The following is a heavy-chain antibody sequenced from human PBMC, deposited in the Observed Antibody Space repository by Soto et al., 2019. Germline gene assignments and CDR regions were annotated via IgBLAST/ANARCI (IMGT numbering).Heavy chain of an antibody. V-gene: IGHV4-31*03. D-gene: IGHD6-19*01. CDR3: ARLSSSGWPIDS. J-gene: IGHJ4*02. Sequence: LSLTCTVSGGSISSGGYYWNWLRQHPGKGLEWIGYTYYSENTYYNPSLNSRITISADTSKNQFSLKLSSVTAADTAVYYCARLSSSGWPIDSWGQGTLVTVSS. CDR1: GGSISSGGYY. CDR2: TYYSENT.